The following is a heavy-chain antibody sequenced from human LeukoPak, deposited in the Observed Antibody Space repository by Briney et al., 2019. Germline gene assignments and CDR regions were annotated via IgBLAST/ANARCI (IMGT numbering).Heavy chain of an antibody. CDR1: GGSITSSNW. D-gene: IGHD1-26*01. J-gene: IGHJ4*02. CDR2: IYLRGNT. CDR3: AIRRDKGRGIDY. V-gene: IGHV4-4*02. Sequence: SGTLSLTCAISGGSITSSNWWTWVRQPPGKGLEWVGEIYLRGNTNYNPSLESRVSISVDESKTQLSLRLESVTAADTAVYYCAIRRDKGRGIDYWGQGTLVTVSS.